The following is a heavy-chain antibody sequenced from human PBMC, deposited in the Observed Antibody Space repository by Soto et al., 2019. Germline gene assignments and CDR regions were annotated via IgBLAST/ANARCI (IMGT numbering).Heavy chain of an antibody. Sequence: SETLSLTCAVSGGSISSSNWCSCVRQPPGKGLEWIGEIYHSGSTNYNPSLKSRVTISVDKSKNQFSLKLSPVTAADTAVYYCARVSGGYGNYYYYYGMDVWGQGTTVTVSS. J-gene: IGHJ6*02. D-gene: IGHD1-26*01. V-gene: IGHV4-4*02. CDR2: IYHSGST. CDR3: ARVSGGYGNYYYYYGMDV. CDR1: GGSISSSNW.